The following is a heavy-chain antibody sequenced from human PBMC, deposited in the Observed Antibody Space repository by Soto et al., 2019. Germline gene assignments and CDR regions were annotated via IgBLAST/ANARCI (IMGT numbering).Heavy chain of an antibody. J-gene: IGHJ4*02. D-gene: IGHD6-13*01. CDR2: ISSSGSTI. CDR1: GFTFSDYY. V-gene: IGHV3-11*01. Sequence: GGSLRLSCAASGFTFSDYYMSWIRQAPGKGLEWVPYISSSGSTIYYADSVKGRFTISRDNAKNSLYLQMSSLRAEDTAVYYCASEEYSSSYDYWGQGTLVTVSS. CDR3: ASEEYSSSYDY.